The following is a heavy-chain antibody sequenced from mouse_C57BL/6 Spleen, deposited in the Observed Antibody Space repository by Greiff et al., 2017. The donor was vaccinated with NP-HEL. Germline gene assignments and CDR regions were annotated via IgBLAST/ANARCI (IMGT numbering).Heavy chain of an antibody. CDR1: GYTFTGYW. D-gene: IGHD1-1*01. Sequence: QVQLQQSGAELMKPGASVKLSCKATGYTFTGYWIEWVKQRPGHGLEWIGEILPGSGSTNYTEKFKGKATFTADTSSNTAYMQLSSLTTEDSAIYYCARSDPYYYGSSPFDYWGQGTTLTVSS. CDR3: ARSDPYYYGSSPFDY. J-gene: IGHJ2*01. V-gene: IGHV1-9*01. CDR2: ILPGSGST.